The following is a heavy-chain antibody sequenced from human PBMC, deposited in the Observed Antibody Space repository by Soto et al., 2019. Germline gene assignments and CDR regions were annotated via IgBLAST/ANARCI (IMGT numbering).Heavy chain of an antibody. D-gene: IGHD1-26*01. V-gene: IGHV3-48*02. Sequence: PGGSLRLSCAASGFTFSGNTMNWVRQAPGKGLEWVSYISKSGTTRYYAESVKGRFTISRDNAKNSLFLQMNSLRDEDTAVYYCAGDSASFDVWGQGTLVTVSS. CDR1: GFTFSGNT. CDR3: AGDSASFDV. J-gene: IGHJ5*02. CDR2: ISKSGTTR.